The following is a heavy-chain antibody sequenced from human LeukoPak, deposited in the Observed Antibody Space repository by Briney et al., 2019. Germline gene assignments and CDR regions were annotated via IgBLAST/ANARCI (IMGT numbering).Heavy chain of an antibody. CDR1: GGSISNENW. CDR2: IYHSGST. V-gene: IGHV4-4*02. J-gene: IGHJ5*02. Sequence: PSGTLSLTCAVSGGSISNENWWGWVRQPPGKGLEWIGEIYHSGSTNYIPSLKSRVTISVDTSKNQFSLKLSSVTAADTAVYYCARDPQPLDWAWFDPWGQGTLVTVSS. CDR3: ARDPQPLDWAWFDP. D-gene: IGHD3-9*01.